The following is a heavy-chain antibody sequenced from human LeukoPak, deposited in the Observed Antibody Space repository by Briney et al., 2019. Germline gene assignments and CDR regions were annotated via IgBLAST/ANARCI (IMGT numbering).Heavy chain of an antibody. J-gene: IGHJ4*02. CDR2: ISGSGGST. CDR3: AKRAGDSSSWYYFDY. V-gene: IGHV3-23*01. D-gene: IGHD6-13*01. Sequence: GGSLRLSCAASGFTFSSYAMSWVRQAPGKGLEWVSAISGSGGSTYYADSVKGRFTIFRDNSKNTLYLQMNSLRAEDTAVYYCAKRAGDSSSWYYFDYWGQGTLVTVSS. CDR1: GFTFSSYA.